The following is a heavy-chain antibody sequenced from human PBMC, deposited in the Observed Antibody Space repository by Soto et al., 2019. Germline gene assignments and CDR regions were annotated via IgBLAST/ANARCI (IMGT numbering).Heavy chain of an antibody. Sequence: PGGSLRLSCEASGFTFSNHWLHWVRQPPGKGLLWVSRISPDGSSTNYAGSVEGRFTVSRDNARNTLFLQMNSLRDDDTAEYYCVRGTSACHGNVHWGQGTLVTVPS. CDR1: GFTFSNHW. CDR3: VRGTSACHGNVH. D-gene: IGHD2-2*01. V-gene: IGHV3-74*01. J-gene: IGHJ4*02. CDR2: ISPDGSST.